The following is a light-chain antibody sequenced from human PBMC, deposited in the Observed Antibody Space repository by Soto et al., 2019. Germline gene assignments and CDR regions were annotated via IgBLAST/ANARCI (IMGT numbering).Light chain of an antibody. CDR1: QSVSSSY. CDR2: GAS. V-gene: IGKV3-15*01. CDR3: QQYNNWPRT. J-gene: IGKJ1*01. Sequence: EIVLTQSPGTLSLSPGERATISCRASQSVSSSYLAWYQQKPGQAPRLLIYGASTRGAGIPATFSGSGSGTEFTLTISSLQSEDFAVYYCQQYNNWPRTFGQGTKVDIK.